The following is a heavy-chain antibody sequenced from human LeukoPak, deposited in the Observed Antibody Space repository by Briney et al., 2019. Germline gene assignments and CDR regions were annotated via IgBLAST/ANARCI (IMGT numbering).Heavy chain of an antibody. D-gene: IGHD6-13*01. CDR1: GFTFSSYD. J-gene: IGHJ4*02. Sequence: TGGSLRLSCAASGFTFSSYDMHWVRQATGKGLEWVSAIGTAGDTYYPGSVKGRFTISRENAKNSLYLQMNSLRAGDTAVYYCARGAGIAAAGTGMAYYFDYWGQGTLVTVSS. CDR3: ARGAGIAAAGTGMAYYFDY. CDR2: IGTAGDT. V-gene: IGHV3-13*01.